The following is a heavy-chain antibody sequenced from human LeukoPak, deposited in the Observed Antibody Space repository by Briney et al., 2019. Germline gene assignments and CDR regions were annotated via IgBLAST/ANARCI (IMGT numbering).Heavy chain of an antibody. CDR2: MNPNSGNT. Sequence: ASVKVSCKASGYTFTSYDINWVRQATGQGLEWMGWMNPNSGNTGYAQKFQGRVTMTRNTSISTAYMELSSPRSEDTAVYYCARSEHCSSTNCARGAFDIWGQGTMVTVSS. CDR1: GYTFTSYD. CDR3: ARSEHCSSTNCARGAFDI. J-gene: IGHJ3*02. V-gene: IGHV1-8*01. D-gene: IGHD2-2*01.